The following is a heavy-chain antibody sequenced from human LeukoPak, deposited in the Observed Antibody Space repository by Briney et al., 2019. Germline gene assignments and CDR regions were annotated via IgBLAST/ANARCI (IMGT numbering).Heavy chain of an antibody. J-gene: IGHJ6*02. Sequence: GGSLRLSCAASGFTFSSYDMHWVRQATGKGLEWVSAIGTAGDTYYPGSVKGRFTISRENAKNSLYLQMNSLRAGDTAVYYCARAPPGIAVAGKKDGMDVWGQGTTVTVSS. D-gene: IGHD6-19*01. V-gene: IGHV3-13*01. CDR3: ARAPPGIAVAGKKDGMDV. CDR2: IGTAGDT. CDR1: GFTFSSYD.